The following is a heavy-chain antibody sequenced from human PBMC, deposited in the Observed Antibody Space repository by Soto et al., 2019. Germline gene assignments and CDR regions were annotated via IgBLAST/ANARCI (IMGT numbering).Heavy chain of an antibody. D-gene: IGHD2-15*01. J-gene: IGHJ4*02. CDR3: VRTSLVVAAATREDY. CDR1: GFTFSSYW. CDR2: INSDGSST. V-gene: IGHV3-74*01. Sequence: EVQLVESGGGLVQPGESLRLSCAASGFTFSSYWMHWVRQAPGKGLVWVSRINSDGSSTSYAGSVKGRFTICRDNAKNRLYLQMNSLRAEDTAVYYCVRTSLVVAAATREDYWGQGNLVTVSS.